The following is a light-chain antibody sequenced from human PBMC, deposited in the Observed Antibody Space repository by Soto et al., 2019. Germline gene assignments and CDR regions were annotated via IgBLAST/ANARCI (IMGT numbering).Light chain of an antibody. V-gene: IGKV1-39*01. CDR2: AAS. CDR1: QSISSY. Sequence: DIQMTQSPSSLSASVGDRVTITCRASQSISSYLNWYQQKPGKAPKLLIYAASSLQSGVPSRFSGSGSGTDXTLXXSSLQPEDFATXYXQQSYITPFTFGPGTKVDIK. CDR3: QQSYITPFT. J-gene: IGKJ3*01.